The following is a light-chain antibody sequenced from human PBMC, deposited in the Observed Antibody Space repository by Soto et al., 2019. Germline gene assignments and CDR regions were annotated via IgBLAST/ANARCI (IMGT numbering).Light chain of an antibody. CDR1: QSISSY. CDR3: QQYYNWPRT. CDR2: AAS. Sequence: DIQMTPSPSSLSASVGDRVTITCRASQSISSYLNWYQQKPGKAPKLLIYAASSLQSGVPSRFSGSGSGTDFTLTIRRLEPEDFALYYCQQYYNWPRTFGQGTRLEIK. J-gene: IGKJ5*01. V-gene: IGKV1-39*01.